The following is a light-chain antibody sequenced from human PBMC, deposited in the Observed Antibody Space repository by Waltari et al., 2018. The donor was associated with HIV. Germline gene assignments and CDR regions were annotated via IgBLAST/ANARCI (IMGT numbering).Light chain of an antibody. J-gene: IGLJ3*02. CDR2: DDS. V-gene: IGLV3-21*04. Sequence: SYVLTQPTSVSVAPGKTARITCGGDNIGSKSVHWYQQKPGQAPVLGIYDDSDRPSGFPGRFSGSNSGNTATLTSGRVEAGDEADYYCQVWDSSSDLNWVFGGGTKLTVL. CDR3: QVWDSSSDLNWV. CDR1: NIGSKS.